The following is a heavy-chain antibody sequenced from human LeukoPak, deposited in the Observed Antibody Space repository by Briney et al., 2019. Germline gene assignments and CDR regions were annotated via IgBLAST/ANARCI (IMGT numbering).Heavy chain of an antibody. J-gene: IGHJ4*02. CDR3: ARGLGYFDY. Sequence: GGSLRLSCAASGFTFSSHSMNWVRQAPGKGLEWASYISSGSRIINYADSVKGRFTISRDNARKSLFLEMNGLRAEDTAVYYCARGLGYFDYWGQGTLVTVSS. CDR1: GFTFSSHS. V-gene: IGHV3-48*01. D-gene: IGHD3-16*01. CDR2: ISSGSRII.